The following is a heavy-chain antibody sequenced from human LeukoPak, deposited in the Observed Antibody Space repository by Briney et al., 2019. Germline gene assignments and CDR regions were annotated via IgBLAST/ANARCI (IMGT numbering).Heavy chain of an antibody. V-gene: IGHV3-30*04. CDR3: ARDRLTWGFSRGGVDY. J-gene: IGHJ4*02. Sequence: PGGSLRLSCAASGFTFSSYAMHWVRQAPGKGLEWVAVISYDGSNKYYADSAKGRFTISRDNSKNTLYLQMNSLRAEDTAVYYCARDRLTWGFSRGGVDYWGQGTLVTVSS. D-gene: IGHD7-27*01. CDR2: ISYDGSNK. CDR1: GFTFSSYA.